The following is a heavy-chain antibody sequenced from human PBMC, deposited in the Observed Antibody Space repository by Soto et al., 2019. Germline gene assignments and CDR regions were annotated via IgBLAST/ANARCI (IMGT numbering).Heavy chain of an antibody. V-gene: IGHV1-69*13. CDR1: GGTFSSYA. J-gene: IGHJ6*02. Sequence: SVKGSCKASGGTFSSYAIGWVRQAPGQGLEWMGGIIPIFGTANYAQKFQGRVTITADESTSTAYMELSSLRSEDTAVYYCARTGKYYYDSSGYYYYYYGMDVWGQGTTVTVSS. CDR2: IIPIFGTA. CDR3: ARTGKYYYDSSGYYYYYYGMDV. D-gene: IGHD3-22*01.